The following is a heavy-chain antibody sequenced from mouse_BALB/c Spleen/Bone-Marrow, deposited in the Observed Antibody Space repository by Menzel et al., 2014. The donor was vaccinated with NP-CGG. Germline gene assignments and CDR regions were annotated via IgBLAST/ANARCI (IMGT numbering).Heavy chain of an antibody. CDR1: GFDFSRFW. CDR2: INPDSSTI. Sequence: DVQLQESGGGLVQPGGSLKLSCAASGFDFSRFWMSWVRQAPGKGLEWIGEINPDSSTINYTPSLKDKFIISRDNAKNTLYLQMSKVRSEDTALYYCARLGYYGSFAFWGQGTLVTVSA. CDR3: ARLGYYGSFAF. J-gene: IGHJ3*01. D-gene: IGHD1-2*01. V-gene: IGHV4-1*02.